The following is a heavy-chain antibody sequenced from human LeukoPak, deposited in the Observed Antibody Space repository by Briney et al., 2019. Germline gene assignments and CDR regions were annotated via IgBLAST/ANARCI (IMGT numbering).Heavy chain of an antibody. CDR3: ARGRGYCSSTSCYQRLMYFDY. CDR2: INHSGST. Sequence: SETLSLTCAVYGGSFSGYYWSWIRQPPGKGLEWIGEINHSGSTNYNPSLKSRVTISVDTSKNQFSLKLSSVTGADTAVYYCARGRGYCSSTSCYQRLMYFDYWGQGTLVTVSS. J-gene: IGHJ4*02. V-gene: IGHV4-34*01. CDR1: GGSFSGYY. D-gene: IGHD2-2*01.